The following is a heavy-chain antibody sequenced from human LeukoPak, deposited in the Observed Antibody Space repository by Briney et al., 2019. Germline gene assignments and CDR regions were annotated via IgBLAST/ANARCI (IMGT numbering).Heavy chain of an antibody. CDR3: ARDGGYRAIDY. J-gene: IGHJ4*02. CDR2: ISSSSYI. D-gene: IGHD5-12*01. Sequence: GGSLRLSCAASGFAFSSYSMNWVRQAPGKGLEWVSSISSSSYIYYADSVKGRFTISRDNAKNSLYLQMNRLRAEDTAVYYCARDGGYRAIDYWGQGTLVTVSS. V-gene: IGHV3-21*01. CDR1: GFAFSSYS.